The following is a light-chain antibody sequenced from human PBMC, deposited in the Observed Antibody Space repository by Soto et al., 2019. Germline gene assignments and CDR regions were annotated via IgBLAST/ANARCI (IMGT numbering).Light chain of an antibody. Sequence: QSVLTQPPSAPGSPGQSVTISCTGTSSDVGGYNYVSWYQQHPGKAPKLMIYEVSKRPSGVPDRFSGSKSGNTASLTVSGLQAEDEADYYCSSYAGSNNFVVFGTGTKITVL. CDR1: SSDVGGYNY. CDR3: SSYAGSNNFVV. CDR2: EVS. J-gene: IGLJ1*01. V-gene: IGLV2-8*01.